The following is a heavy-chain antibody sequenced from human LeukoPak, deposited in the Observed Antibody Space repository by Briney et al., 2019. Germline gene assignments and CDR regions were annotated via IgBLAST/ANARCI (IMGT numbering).Heavy chain of an antibody. V-gene: IGHV1-2*06. D-gene: IGHD5-18*01. CDR2: INPNTGVT. CDR3: ARDRGYSYAVDY. J-gene: IGHJ4*02. CDR1: GYTFTGHY. Sequence: ASVKVSCKASGYTFTGHYLHWVRQAPGQGLECMGRINPNTGVTEYVQKFQGRVTMTRDTSISTAYVELARLRSDDTAIYYCARDRGYSYAVDYWGQGTLVTVSS.